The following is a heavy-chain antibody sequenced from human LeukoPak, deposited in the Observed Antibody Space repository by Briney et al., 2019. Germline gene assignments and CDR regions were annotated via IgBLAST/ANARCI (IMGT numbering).Heavy chain of an antibody. J-gene: IGHJ4*02. CDR1: GGSFSGYY. V-gene: IGHV4-34*01. D-gene: IGHD3-3*01. CDR3: ARGNRRLTIFGVVPDAWDY. CDR2: INHSGST. Sequence: PSETLSLTCAVYGGSFSGYYWSWIRQPPGKGLEWIGEINHSGSTNYNPSLKSRVTISVDTSKNQFSLKLSSVTAADTAVYYCARGNRRLTIFGVVPDAWDYWGQGTLVTVSS.